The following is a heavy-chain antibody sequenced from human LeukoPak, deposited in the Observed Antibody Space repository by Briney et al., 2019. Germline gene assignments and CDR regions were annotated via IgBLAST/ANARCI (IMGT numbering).Heavy chain of an antibody. CDR3: ASGGNYVAYYYYYYYMDV. D-gene: IGHD4-23*01. Sequence: ASVKVSCKASGGTFSSYAISWVRQAPGQGLEWMGGIIPIFGTANYAQKFQGRVTITTDESTSTAYMELSSLRSEDTAVYYCASGGNYVAYYYYYYYMDVWGKGTTVTVSS. J-gene: IGHJ6*03. CDR2: IIPIFGTA. CDR1: GGTFSSYA. V-gene: IGHV1-69*05.